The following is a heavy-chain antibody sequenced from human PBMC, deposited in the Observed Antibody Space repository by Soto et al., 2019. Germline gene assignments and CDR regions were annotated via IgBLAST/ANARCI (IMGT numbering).Heavy chain of an antibody. J-gene: IGHJ4*02. CDR1: GFTFSNYA. CDR3: AKDPLTVTPYFDY. D-gene: IGHD4-17*01. Sequence: EVQVLESGGGLVQPGGSLRLSCAASGFTFSNYAMSWVRQAPGKGLEWVSTISVSGDNTDYVDSVKGRFTISRDNSKNTLYLQMNSLRAEDTAVYYCAKDPLTVTPYFDYWGQGTLVTVSS. CDR2: ISVSGDNT. V-gene: IGHV3-23*01.